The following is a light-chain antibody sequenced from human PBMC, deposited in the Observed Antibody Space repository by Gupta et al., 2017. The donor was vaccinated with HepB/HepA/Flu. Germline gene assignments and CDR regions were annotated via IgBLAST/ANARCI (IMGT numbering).Light chain of an antibody. CDR1: QSLVHTDGYIY. V-gene: IGKV2-30*02. CDR3: MQGTFWRT. Sequence: EVVMTQSPLSLPVTLGQSASISCKSSQSLVHTDGYIYLNWFHQRRGQSPRRLIYKVSNRDSGVPDRFSGSGSGTDFTLKSSRGEAEDVGVYYCMQGTFWRTFGQGTKVEI. CDR2: KVS. J-gene: IGKJ1*01.